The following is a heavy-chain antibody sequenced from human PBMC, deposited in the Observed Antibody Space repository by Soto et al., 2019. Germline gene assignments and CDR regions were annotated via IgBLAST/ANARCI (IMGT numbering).Heavy chain of an antibody. J-gene: IGHJ5*02. D-gene: IGHD1-1*01. Sequence: SETLSLTCTVSGASISGFYWSWIRKSAGKGLEWIGRIYATGTTDYNPSLKSRVMMSVDTSKKQFSLKLRSVTAADTAVYYCVRDGTKTLRDWFDHWGQGSSVTLS. CDR1: GASISGFY. V-gene: IGHV4-4*07. CDR3: VRDGTKTLRDWFDH. CDR2: IYATGTT.